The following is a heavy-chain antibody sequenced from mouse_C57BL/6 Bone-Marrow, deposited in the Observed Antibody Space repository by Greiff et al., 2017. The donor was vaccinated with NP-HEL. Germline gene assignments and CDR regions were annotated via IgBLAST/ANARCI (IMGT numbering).Heavy chain of an antibody. D-gene: IGHD4-1*01. CDR3: AREGGLTGRPWFAY. CDR2: IYPGSGNT. J-gene: IGHJ3*01. V-gene: IGHV1-76*01. Sequence: VQLQQSGAELVRPGASVKLSCKASGYTFTDYYINWVKQRPGQGLEWIARIYPGSGNTYYNEKFKGKATLTAEKSSSTAYMQLSSLTSEDSAVYFCAREGGLTGRPWFAYWGQGTLVTVSA. CDR1: GYTFTDYY.